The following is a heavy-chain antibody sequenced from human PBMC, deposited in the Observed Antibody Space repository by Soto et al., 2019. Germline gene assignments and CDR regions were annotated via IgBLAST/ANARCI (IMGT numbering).Heavy chain of an antibody. CDR2: IIPIFGTA. V-gene: IGHV1-69*12. CDR1: GGTFSSYA. D-gene: IGHD6-19*01. J-gene: IGHJ4*02. Sequence: QVQLVQSGAEVKKPGSSVKVSCKASGGTFSSYAISWVRQAPGQGLEWMGGIIPIFGTANYAQKFQGRVTIPADESTSTADMELSSLGSEDTAVYYGAPGGGGSSGWYCPDYWGQGTLVTVSS. CDR3: APGGGGSSGWYCPDY.